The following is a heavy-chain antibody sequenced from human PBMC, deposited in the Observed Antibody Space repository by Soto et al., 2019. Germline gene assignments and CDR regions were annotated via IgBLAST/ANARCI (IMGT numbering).Heavy chain of an antibody. J-gene: IGHJ3*02. V-gene: IGHV3-53*04. Sequence: GGSLRLSCAASGFTVSSNYMSWVRQAPGKGLEWVSVIYSGGSTYYADSVKGRFTISRHNSKNTLYLQMNSLRAEDTAVYYWAVPYLPRHDAFDIWGQGTMVTVSS. CDR1: GFTVSSNY. CDR2: IYSGGST. CDR3: AVPYLPRHDAFDI.